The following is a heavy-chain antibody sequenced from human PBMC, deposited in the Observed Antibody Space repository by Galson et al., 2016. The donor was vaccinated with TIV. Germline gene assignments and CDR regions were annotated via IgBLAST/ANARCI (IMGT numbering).Heavy chain of an antibody. V-gene: IGHV3-23*01. Sequence: SLRLSCAASGFTFSSYAMSWVRQAPGKGLEWVSSISVSGISTYYADPVKGRFTISRDNSKNTLYLQMNSLRAEDTAVYYCVKDQRVPYSSGWYDYWGQGTLVTVSS. D-gene: IGHD6-19*01. J-gene: IGHJ4*02. CDR3: VKDQRVPYSSGWYDY. CDR2: ISVSGIST. CDR1: GFTFSSYA.